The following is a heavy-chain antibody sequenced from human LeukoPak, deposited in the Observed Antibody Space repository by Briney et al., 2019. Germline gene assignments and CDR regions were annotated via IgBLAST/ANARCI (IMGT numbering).Heavy chain of an antibody. CDR3: VKITSVTGGDC. CDR2: ISNNGGSA. V-gene: IGHV3-64D*09. D-gene: IGHD1-1*01. CDR1: GFTFSAYA. Sequence: GGSLRLSCSASGFTFSAYAMYWVRQAPGKGLEYVSGISNNGGSAFYADSVKGRFTISRDNSKNTLYLQMSSLRAEDTAVYYCVKITSVTGGDCWGQGTRLTVSS. J-gene: IGHJ4*02.